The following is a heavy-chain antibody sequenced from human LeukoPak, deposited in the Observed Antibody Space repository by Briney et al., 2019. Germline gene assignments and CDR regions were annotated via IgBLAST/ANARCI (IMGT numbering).Heavy chain of an antibody. CDR2: INPNSGGT. V-gene: IGHV1-2*02. CDR1: GYTFTGYY. D-gene: IGHD2-2*01. CDR3: ARSYCSSTSCPEYFQH. Sequence: ASVKVSCKASGYTFTGYYMHWVRLPPRQGLEWMGWINPNSGGTNYAQNFQERVTMTTDTSISTDYMELSRLTSDDTAIYYCARSYCSSTSCPEYFQHWGQGTLVTVSS. J-gene: IGHJ1*01.